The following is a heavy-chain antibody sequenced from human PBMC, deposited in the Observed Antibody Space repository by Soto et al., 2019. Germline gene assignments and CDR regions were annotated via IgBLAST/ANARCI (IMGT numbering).Heavy chain of an antibody. V-gene: IGHV1-3*01. D-gene: IGHD3-22*01. J-gene: IGHJ3*02. Sequence: ASVKVSCKASGYTFTSYAMHWVRQAPGQRLEWMGWINAGNGNRKYSQKFQGRVTITRDTSASTAYMELSSLRSEDTAVYYCASRTHSGYDAFDIWGQGTMVTV. CDR2: INAGNGNR. CDR1: GYTFTSYA. CDR3: ASRTHSGYDAFDI.